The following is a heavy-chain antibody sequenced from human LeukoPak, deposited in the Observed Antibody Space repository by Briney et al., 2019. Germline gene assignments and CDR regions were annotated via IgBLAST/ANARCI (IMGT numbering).Heavy chain of an antibody. D-gene: IGHD1-14*01. CDR3: ARDEGSQPRNDAFDI. Sequence: PGGSLRLSCAASGFTFSSYSMNWVRQAPGMGLEWVSSISSRSSNIYHADSVKGRFTISRDNAKNSLYLQMNSLRAEDTAVYYCARDEGSQPRNDAFDIWGQGTMVTVSS. J-gene: IGHJ3*02. CDR1: GFTFSSYS. V-gene: IGHV3-21*01. CDR2: ISSRSSNI.